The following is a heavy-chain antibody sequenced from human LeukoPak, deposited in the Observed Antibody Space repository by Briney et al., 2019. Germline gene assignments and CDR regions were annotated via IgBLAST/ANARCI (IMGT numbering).Heavy chain of an antibody. CDR3: VKGYTDADDVLEN. J-gene: IGHJ4*02. V-gene: IGHV3-64D*09. CDR2: ISGNGGRT. CDR1: GFTFYKYA. Sequence: RTGGSLRLSCSASGFTFYKYAMHWVRQAPGKGLEYVSVISGNGGRTDYADSVKGRFAISRDNSENTLYLQMSSLRAEDAAVYYCVKGYTDADDVLENWGQGALVTVSS. D-gene: IGHD1-1*01.